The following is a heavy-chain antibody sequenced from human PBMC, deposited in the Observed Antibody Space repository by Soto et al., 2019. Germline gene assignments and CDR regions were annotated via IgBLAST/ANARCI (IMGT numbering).Heavy chain of an antibody. J-gene: IGHJ4*02. CDR2: ISYDGSNK. V-gene: IGHV3-30*18. CDR3: AKDKPRSSSWYGGLDY. D-gene: IGHD6-13*01. Sequence: QVQLVESGGGVVQPGRSLRLSCAASGFTFSSYGMHWVRQAPGKGLEWVAVISYDGSNKYYADSVKGRFTISRDNSKNTLHLQMNSLRAEDTAVYYCAKDKPRSSSWYGGLDYWGQGTLVTVSS. CDR1: GFTFSSYG.